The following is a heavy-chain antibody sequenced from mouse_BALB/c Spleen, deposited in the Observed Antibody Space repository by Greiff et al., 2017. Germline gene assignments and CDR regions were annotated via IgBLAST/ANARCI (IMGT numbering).Heavy chain of an antibody. Sequence: QVQLQQSGAELARPGASVKMSCKASGYTFTSYTMHWVKQRPGQGLEWIGYINPSSGYTNYNQKFKDKATLTADKSSSTAYMQLSSLTSEDSAVYYCARGSTAIREGAYWGQGTLVTVAA. V-gene: IGHV1-4*01. J-gene: IGHJ3*01. D-gene: IGHD5-1*01. CDR1: GYTFTSYT. CDR3: ARGSTAIREGAY. CDR2: INPSSGYT.